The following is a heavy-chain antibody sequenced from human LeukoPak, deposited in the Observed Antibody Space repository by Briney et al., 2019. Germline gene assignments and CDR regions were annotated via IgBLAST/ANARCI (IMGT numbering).Heavy chain of an antibody. CDR3: ARGDSSRNY. V-gene: IGHV1-8*01. CDR2: MNPNSGNT. Sequence: ASVKVSCKASGYTFTSYDINWVRQAPGQGLEWMGWMNPNSGNTGCAQKFQGRVTMTRNTSIDTAYMELSSLRSGDTAVYYCARGDSSRNYWGQGTLVAVSS. D-gene: IGHD6-13*01. CDR1: GYTFTSYD. J-gene: IGHJ4*02.